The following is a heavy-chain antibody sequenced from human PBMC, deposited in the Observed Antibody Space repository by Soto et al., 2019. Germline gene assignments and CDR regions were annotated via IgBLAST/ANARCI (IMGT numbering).Heavy chain of an antibody. CDR2: ISAYNGNT. J-gene: IGHJ4*02. CDR1: GYTFASYA. Sequence: QVQLVQSGAEVKKPGASVKVSCKASGYTFASYAISWMRQAPGQGLEWMGWISAYNGNTNYAQKLQGRVTMTTDTSTSTASIELRGLRSDDRAGYNGARDAPPALRCGQATLVTV. CDR3: ARDAPPALR. V-gene: IGHV1-18*01.